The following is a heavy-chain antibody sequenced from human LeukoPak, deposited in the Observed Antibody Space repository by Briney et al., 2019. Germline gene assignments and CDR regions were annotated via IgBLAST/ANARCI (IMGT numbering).Heavy chain of an antibody. D-gene: IGHD6-6*01. CDR2: ISGSGGST. CDR3: AKQTGLSSSSAFDY. Sequence: PGGSLRLSCAASGFTFSSYAMSWVRQAPGKGLEGVSAISGSGGSTYYADSVKGRFTITRDNSKNTLYLQMNSLRAEDTAVDYCAKQTGLSSSSAFDYWGQGTLVTVSS. CDR1: GFTFSSYA. J-gene: IGHJ4*02. V-gene: IGHV3-23*01.